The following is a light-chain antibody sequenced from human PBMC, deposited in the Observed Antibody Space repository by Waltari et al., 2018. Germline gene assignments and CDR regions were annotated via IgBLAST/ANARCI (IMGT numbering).Light chain of an antibody. CDR3: QQFGSSVMYT. CDR2: GAS. CDR1: QSVSMSR. Sequence: EAVLTQSPGTLSLSPGERATLTSSTSQSVSMSRLARYLHRPGQAPRLLLYGASGRATGIPDRYSGSRSGTDFSLTISRVEPEDFAVYYCQQFGSSVMYTFGQGTKLEIK. J-gene: IGKJ2*01. V-gene: IGKV3-20*01.